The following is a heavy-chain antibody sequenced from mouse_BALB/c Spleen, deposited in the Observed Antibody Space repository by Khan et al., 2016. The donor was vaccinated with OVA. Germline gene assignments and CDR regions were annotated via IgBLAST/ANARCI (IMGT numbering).Heavy chain of an antibody. V-gene: IGHV1-52*01. CDR3: ARNPFAY. CDR2: IDTYDSEP. Sequence: QVQLQQSGTELVRPGTSVRLSCKASGYTFTSYWMNWIKQRPEQGLEWIGRIDTYDSEPHYNQKFKDKAILTVEKSSNTAYMQLSSLTSEDSAVYYCARNPFAYWGQGTLVTVSA. CDR1: GYTFTSYW. J-gene: IGHJ3*01.